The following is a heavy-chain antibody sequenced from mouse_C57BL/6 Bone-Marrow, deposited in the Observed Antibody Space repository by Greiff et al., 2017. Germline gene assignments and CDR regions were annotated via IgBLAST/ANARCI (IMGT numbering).Heavy chain of an antibody. V-gene: IGHV1-69*01. J-gene: IGHJ2*01. CDR2: IDPSDSYT. CDR3: ARWRYYGSYFDY. Sequence: QVQLQQPGAELVMPGASVKLSCKASGYTFTSYWMHWVKQRPGQGLDWIGEIDPSDSYTNYNQKFKGKSTLTVDKSSSTAYMQLSSLTSEDSAVYYCARWRYYGSYFDYWGQGTTLTVSS. D-gene: IGHD1-1*01. CDR1: GYTFTSYW.